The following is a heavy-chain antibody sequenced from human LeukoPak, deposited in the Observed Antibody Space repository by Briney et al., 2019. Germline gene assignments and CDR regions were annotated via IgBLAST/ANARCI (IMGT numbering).Heavy chain of an antibody. J-gene: IGHJ4*02. V-gene: IGHV4-59*12. CDR3: ARASKTYDSSGYYTPYYFDY. CDR2: IYHSGST. Sequence: PSETLSLTCTVSGGSISSYYWSWIRQPPGKGLEWIGYIYHSGSTNYNPSLKSRVTISIDTSKNQFSLKLSSVTAADTAVYYCARASKTYDSSGYYTPYYFDYWGQGTLVTVSS. D-gene: IGHD3-22*01. CDR1: GGSISSYY.